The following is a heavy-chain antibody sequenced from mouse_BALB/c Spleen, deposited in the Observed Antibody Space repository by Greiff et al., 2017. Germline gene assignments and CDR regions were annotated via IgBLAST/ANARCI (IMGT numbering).Heavy chain of an antibody. CDR2: ISYSGST. J-gene: IGHJ3*01. Sequence: EVKLQESGPGLVQPSQSLSLTCTVTGYSITSDYAWNWIRQFPGNKLEWMGYISYSGSTSYNPSHKSRISITRDTSKNQFFLQLYSVTTEDTATYYCARGDYYGSRAWFAYWGQGTLVTVSA. CDR3: ARGDYYGSRAWFAY. V-gene: IGHV3-2*02. CDR1: GYSITSDYA. D-gene: IGHD1-1*01.